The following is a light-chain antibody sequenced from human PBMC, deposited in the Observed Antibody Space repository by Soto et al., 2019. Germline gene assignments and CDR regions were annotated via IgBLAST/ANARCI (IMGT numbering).Light chain of an antibody. J-gene: IGLJ2*01. CDR1: SSDVGGYNY. CDR2: AVS. V-gene: IGLV2-14*01. Sequence: QSVLTQPASVSGSPGQSITISCTGTSSDVGGYNYVSWYQQHPGKAPKLMIYAVSNRPAGVSNRFSGSKSGNTASLTISGLQAEDEAYYYCSSYTSSSTLKVFGGGTKPAV. CDR3: SSYTSSSTLKV.